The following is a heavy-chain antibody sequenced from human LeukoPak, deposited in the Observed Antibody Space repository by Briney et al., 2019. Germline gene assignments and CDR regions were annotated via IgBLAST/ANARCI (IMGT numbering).Heavy chain of an antibody. CDR1: GYSFTSYW. CDR2: IDPSDSYT. V-gene: IGHV5-10-1*01. CDR3: ARQGVELLFNFQH. D-gene: IGHD2-2*01. Sequence: GESLKISCKGSGYSFTSYWVSWVRQMPGKGLEWMGRIDPSDSYTNYSPSFQGHVTISADKSISTAYLQWSSLKASDTAMYYCARQGVELLFNFQHWGQGTLVTVSS. J-gene: IGHJ1*01.